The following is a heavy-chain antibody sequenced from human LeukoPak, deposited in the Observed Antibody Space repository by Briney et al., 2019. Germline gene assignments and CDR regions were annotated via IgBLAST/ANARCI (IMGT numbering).Heavy chain of an antibody. V-gene: IGHV3-30*02. D-gene: IGHD3-3*01. CDR3: ATWAATILGTDC. Sequence: LPGGSLRLSCAASGFSFSGCGMYWVRQAPGKGLEWVAFIRYDGTNKYYTESVKGRFTISRDNSKNTLFLQMDSLRAEDTAVYYCATWAATILGTDCWGQGTLVTVSS. CDR2: IRYDGTNK. CDR1: GFSFSGCG. J-gene: IGHJ4*02.